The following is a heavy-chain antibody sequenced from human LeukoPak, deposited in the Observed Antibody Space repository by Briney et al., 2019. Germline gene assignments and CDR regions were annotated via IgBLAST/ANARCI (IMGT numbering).Heavy chain of an antibody. V-gene: IGHV3-9*01. CDR1: GFTFDDYA. CDR2: ISWNSGSI. D-gene: IGHD3-3*01. CDR3: AKTTYYDFWSGYYFDY. J-gene: IGHJ4*02. Sequence: PGGSLRLSCAASGFTFDDYAMHWVRQAPGKGLEWISGISWNSGSIGYADSVKGRFTISRDNAKNSLYLQMNSLRAEDTALYYCAKTTYYDFWSGYYFDYWGQGTLVSVSS.